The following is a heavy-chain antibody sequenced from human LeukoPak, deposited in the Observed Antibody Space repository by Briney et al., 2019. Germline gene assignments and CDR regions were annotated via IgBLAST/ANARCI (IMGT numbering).Heavy chain of an antibody. V-gene: IGHV4-39*07. CDR2: IYYNGHT. D-gene: IGHD3-10*01. Sequence: KSSETLSLTCSVSGGSISSSSHYWGWIRQPPGKGLEWIANIYYNGHTYYNPSLKSRVTISVDTSKNQCSLKLNSVTAADTAMYYCARVVYRGENWFDPWGQGTLVTVSS. J-gene: IGHJ5*02. CDR1: GGSISSSSHY. CDR3: ARVVYRGENWFDP.